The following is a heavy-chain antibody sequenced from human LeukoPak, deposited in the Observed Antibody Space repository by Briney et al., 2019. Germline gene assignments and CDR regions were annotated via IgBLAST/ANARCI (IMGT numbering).Heavy chain of an antibody. D-gene: IGHD3-10*01. CDR1: GFNFRSHG. Sequence: GGSLRLSCAASGFNFRSHGMHWVRQAPGKGLEWVAVISHDGSKKHYEDSVKGRFTISRDNSKNTLYLQMNSRRAEDTAVSYCAKDFNSHYSFDYWGQGTLVTVSS. CDR3: AKDFNSHYSFDY. V-gene: IGHV3-30*18. CDR2: ISHDGSKK. J-gene: IGHJ4*02.